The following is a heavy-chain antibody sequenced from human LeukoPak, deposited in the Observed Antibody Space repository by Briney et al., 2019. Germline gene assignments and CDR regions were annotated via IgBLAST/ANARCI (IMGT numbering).Heavy chain of an antibody. V-gene: IGHV3-33*01. CDR2: IWYDGSNK. CDR3: ARDNLPGTIVRGWVVEPPNYFDY. Sequence: GRSLRLSCAASGFTFSSYGMHGVRQAPGKGLEGVAVIWYDGSNKYYADSVKGRFTISRDNSKNTLYLQMNSLRAEDTAVYYCARDNLPGTIVRGWVVEPPNYFDYWGQRTQVTV. D-gene: IGHD3-10*01. J-gene: IGHJ4*02. CDR1: GFTFSSYG.